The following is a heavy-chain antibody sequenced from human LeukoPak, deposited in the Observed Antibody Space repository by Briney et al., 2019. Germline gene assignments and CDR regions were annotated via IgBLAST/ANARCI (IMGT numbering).Heavy chain of an antibody. J-gene: IGHJ4*02. CDR2: IYYSGST. Sequence: SETLSLTCTVSGGSISSYYWSWIRQPPGKGLEWIGYIYYSGSTNYNPSLKSRVTISVDTSKNQFSLKLSSVTAADTAVYYCARISADKYDSSGYYFDYWGQGTLVTVSS. V-gene: IGHV4-59*01. CDR3: ARISADKYDSSGYYFDY. CDR1: GGSISSYY. D-gene: IGHD3-22*01.